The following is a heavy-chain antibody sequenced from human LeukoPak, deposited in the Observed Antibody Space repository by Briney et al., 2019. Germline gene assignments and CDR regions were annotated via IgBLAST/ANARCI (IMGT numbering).Heavy chain of an antibody. CDR2: IKQDGSEK. D-gene: IGHD3-3*01. J-gene: IGHJ6*02. Sequence: TGGSLRLSCAASGFTFSSYWMSWVRQAPGKGLEWVANIKQDGSEKYYVDSVKGRFTISRDNAKNSLYLQMNSLRAEDTAVYYCAREYGLDKKYPCYDFWSGYSDGMDVWGQGTTVTVSS. V-gene: IGHV3-7*03. CDR3: AREYGLDKKYPCYDFWSGYSDGMDV. CDR1: GFTFSSYW.